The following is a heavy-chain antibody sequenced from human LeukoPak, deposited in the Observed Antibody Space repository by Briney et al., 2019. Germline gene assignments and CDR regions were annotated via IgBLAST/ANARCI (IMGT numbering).Heavy chain of an antibody. CDR2: ISAYNGNT. CDR1: GYTFTSYG. CDR3: ARLYYYGSGTGWFDP. Sequence: ASVKVSCKASGYTFTSYGISWVRQAPGQGLEWMGWISAYNGNTNYAQKLQGRVTMTTDTSTSTAYMELRSLRSDDTAVYYCARLYYYGSGTGWFDPWGQGTLVTVSS. J-gene: IGHJ5*02. V-gene: IGHV1-18*01. D-gene: IGHD3-10*01.